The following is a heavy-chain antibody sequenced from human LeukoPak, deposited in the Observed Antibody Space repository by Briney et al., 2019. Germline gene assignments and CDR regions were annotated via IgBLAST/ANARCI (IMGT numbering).Heavy chain of an antibody. J-gene: IGHJ4*02. V-gene: IGHV1-3*03. CDR1: GYTFTSYA. Sequence: ASGKVSCKASGYTFTSYAMHWVRQAPGQRLEWMGWINAGNGNTKYSQEFQGRVTITRDTSASTAYMELSSLRSEDMAVYYCARDRLSKLPTAAFDYWGQGTLVTVSS. CDR3: ARDRLSKLPTAAFDY. CDR2: INAGNGNT. D-gene: IGHD2/OR15-2a*01.